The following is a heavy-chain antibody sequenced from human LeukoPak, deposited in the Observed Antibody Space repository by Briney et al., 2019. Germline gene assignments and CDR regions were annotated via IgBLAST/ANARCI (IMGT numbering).Heavy chain of an antibody. Sequence: GASVKLSCKASGGTFSSYSISWVRQAPGQGREWMGGIIPIFGTANSAQKFQGRVTITTDEYKRTAYMELSSMRSEDTAVYYCARGRIAAAARFDYWGQETLVTVSA. CDR3: ARGRIAAAARFDY. V-gene: IGHV1-69*05. CDR1: GGTFSSYS. J-gene: IGHJ4*02. D-gene: IGHD6-13*01. CDR2: IIPIFGTA.